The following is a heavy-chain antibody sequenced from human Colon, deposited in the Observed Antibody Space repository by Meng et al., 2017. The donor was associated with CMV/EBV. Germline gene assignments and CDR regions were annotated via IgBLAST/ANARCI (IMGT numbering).Heavy chain of an antibody. CDR2: IYDTGIT. CDR1: GVSVTSGAYP. D-gene: IGHD2/OR15-2a*01. V-gene: IGHV4-61*08. J-gene: IGHJ4*02. CDR3: AKSRSSTPGIVDD. Sequence: VQRQRPGPGLVNPSETLSLTCIVSGVSVTSGAYPWSWIRQSPGKGLEWIGYIYDTGITIYNPSLKSRVTIFLETSKNQFSLNLNSMTTADTAVYYCAKSRSSTPGIVDDWGQGTLVTVSS.